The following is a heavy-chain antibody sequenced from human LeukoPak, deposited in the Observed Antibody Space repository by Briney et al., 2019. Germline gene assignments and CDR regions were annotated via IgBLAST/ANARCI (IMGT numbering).Heavy chain of an antibody. V-gene: IGHV1-18*04. D-gene: IGHD2-2*01. J-gene: IGHJ6*04. CDR1: GYTFTSYG. CDR2: ISAYNGNT. Sequence: ASVKVSCKASGYTFTSYGISWVRQAPGQGLEWMGWISAYNGNTNYAQKLQGRVTMTTDTSTSTAYMELRSLRSDDTAVYYCARDLYVYCSSTSCEAYGMGVWGKGTTVTVSS. CDR3: ARDLYVYCSSTSCEAYGMGV.